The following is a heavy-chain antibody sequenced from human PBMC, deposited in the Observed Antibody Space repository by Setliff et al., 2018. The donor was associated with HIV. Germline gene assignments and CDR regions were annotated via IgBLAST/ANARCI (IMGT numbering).Heavy chain of an antibody. CDR3: ARGYGNYYYYYMDV. CDR1: GGSISSYY. Sequence: PSETLSLTCTVSGGSISSYYWSWIRQPAGKGLEWIGHIYTSGSTNYNPSLKSRVTISLDTSKNHFSLKLSSVTAADTAVYYCARGYGNYYYYYMDVWGKGTTVTVSS. D-gene: IGHD4-17*01. V-gene: IGHV4-4*07. J-gene: IGHJ6*03. CDR2: IYTSGST.